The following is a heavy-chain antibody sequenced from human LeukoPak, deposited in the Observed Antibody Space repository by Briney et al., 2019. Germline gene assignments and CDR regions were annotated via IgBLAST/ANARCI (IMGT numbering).Heavy chain of an antibody. CDR1: GGSFNGCY. J-gene: IGHJ3*02. CDR3: ARDGDLDAFDI. CDR2: IYTSGST. V-gene: IGHV4-59*10. Sequence: SETLSLTCGVYGGSFNGCYWSWIRQPAGKGLEWIGRIYTSGSTNYNPSLKSRVTISVDKSKNQFSLKLSSVTAADTAVYYCARDGDLDAFDIWGQGTMVTVSS. D-gene: IGHD4-17*01.